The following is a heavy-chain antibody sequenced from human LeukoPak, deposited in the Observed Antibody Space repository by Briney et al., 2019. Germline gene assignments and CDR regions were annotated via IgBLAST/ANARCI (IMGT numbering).Heavy chain of an antibody. J-gene: IGHJ5*02. CDR2: IIPIFGTA. D-gene: IGHD3-9*01. CDR1: GGTFSSYA. Sequence: SVKVSCKASGGTFSSYAISWVRQAPGQGLEWMGGIIPIFGTANYAQKFQGRVTIDADESTSTAYMELSSLRSEDTAVYYCARDGHTGATIFHWFDPWGQGTLVTVSS. V-gene: IGHV1-69*01. CDR3: ARDGHTGATIFHWFDP.